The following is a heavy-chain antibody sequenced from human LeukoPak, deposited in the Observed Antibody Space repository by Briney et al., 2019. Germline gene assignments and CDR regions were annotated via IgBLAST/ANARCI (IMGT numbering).Heavy chain of an antibody. CDR1: GFIFSNAW. CDR2: ISGSGGST. J-gene: IGHJ5*02. Sequence: PGGSLRLSCAASGFIFSNAWMSWVRQAPGKGLEWVSAISGSGGSTYYADSVKGRFTISRDNSKNTLYLQMNSLRAEDTAVYYCAKVGPNNWFDPWGQGTLVTVSS. CDR3: AKVGPNNWFDP. V-gene: IGHV3-23*01.